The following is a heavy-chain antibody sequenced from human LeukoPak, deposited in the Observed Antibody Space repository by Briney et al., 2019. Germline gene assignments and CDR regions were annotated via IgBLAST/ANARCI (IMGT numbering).Heavy chain of an antibody. J-gene: IGHJ4*02. V-gene: IGHV1-18*01. D-gene: IGHD2-2*01. Sequence: GASVKVSCKASGYTLSSYGISSVRQAPGQGLEWMGWISAYNGNTNYAQRLQGRITMTTQTSTSTAYMELRSLRSDDTAVYYCARSLPGVEFFDSWGQGTRVTVSS. CDR3: ARSLPGVEFFDS. CDR1: GYTLSSYG. CDR2: ISAYNGNT.